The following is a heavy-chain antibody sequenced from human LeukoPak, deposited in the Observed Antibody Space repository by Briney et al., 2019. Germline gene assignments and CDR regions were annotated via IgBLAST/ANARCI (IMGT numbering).Heavy chain of an antibody. Sequence: PGVSLRLSCAASGFTFGSYSMNWVRQAPGKGLEWVSSISSSSSYIYYADSVKGRFTISRDNAKNSLYLQMNSLRAEDAAVYYCARDPTVTPGYGMDVWGQGTTVTVSS. CDR2: ISSSSSYI. CDR3: ARDPTVTPGYGMDV. J-gene: IGHJ6*02. CDR1: GFTFGSYS. V-gene: IGHV3-21*01. D-gene: IGHD4-17*01.